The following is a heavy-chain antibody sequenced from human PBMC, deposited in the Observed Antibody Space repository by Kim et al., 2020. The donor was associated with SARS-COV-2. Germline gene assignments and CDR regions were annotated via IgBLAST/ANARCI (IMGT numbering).Heavy chain of an antibody. D-gene: IGHD3-10*01. CDR2: INSDGSST. V-gene: IGHV3-74*01. CDR3: ARGLSYYGPSGYYYYYGMDV. Sequence: GGSLRLSCAASGFTFSSYWMHWVRQAPGKGLVWVSRINSDGSSTSYADSVKGRFTISRDNAKNTLYLQMNSLRAEDTAVYYCARGLSYYGPSGYYYYYGMDVWGQGTTVTVSS. J-gene: IGHJ6*02. CDR1: GFTFSSYW.